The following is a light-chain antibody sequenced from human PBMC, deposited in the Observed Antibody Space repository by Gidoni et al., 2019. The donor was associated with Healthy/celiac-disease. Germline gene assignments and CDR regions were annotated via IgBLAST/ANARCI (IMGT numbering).Light chain of an antibody. V-gene: IGKV3-20*01. Sequence: EIVLTQSPGTLSLSPGERATLSCRASQRVSSSYLAWYQQKPGQAPRLLIYGAYRRATGIPDRFSGSGSGTDFTLTISRLEPEDFAVYYCQQYGSSPPLTFGGGTKVEIK. J-gene: IGKJ4*01. CDR3: QQYGSSPPLT. CDR2: GAY. CDR1: QRVSSSY.